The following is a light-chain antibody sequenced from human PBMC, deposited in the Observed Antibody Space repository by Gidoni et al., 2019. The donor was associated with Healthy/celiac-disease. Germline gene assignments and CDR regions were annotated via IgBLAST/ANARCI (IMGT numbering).Light chain of an antibody. V-gene: IGKV4-1*01. CDR1: QSVLYSSNNKNY. CDR3: QQYYSTPYT. CDR2: WAS. J-gene: IGKJ2*01. Sequence: DIVMTKSTDSLDGSLGERATINCKSSQSVLYSSNNKNYLAWYQQKPGQPPKLLIYWASTRESGVPDRFSGSGSGTDFTLTISSLQAEDVAVYYCQQYYSTPYTFGQGTKLEIK.